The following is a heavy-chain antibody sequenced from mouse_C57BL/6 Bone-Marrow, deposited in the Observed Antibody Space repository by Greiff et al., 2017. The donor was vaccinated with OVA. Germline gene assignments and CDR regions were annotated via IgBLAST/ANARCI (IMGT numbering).Heavy chain of an antibody. CDR2: IDPETGGT. CDR3: TNGGYPWDFDV. Sequence: VQLQQSGAELVRPGASVTLSCKASGYTFTDYEMHWVKQTPVHGLEWIGAIDPETGGTAYNQKFKGKAILTADKASSTAYMELRSLTSEDSAVYYCTNGGYPWDFDVWGTGTTVTVSS. CDR1: GYTFTDYE. V-gene: IGHV1-15*01. D-gene: IGHD2-2*01. J-gene: IGHJ1*03.